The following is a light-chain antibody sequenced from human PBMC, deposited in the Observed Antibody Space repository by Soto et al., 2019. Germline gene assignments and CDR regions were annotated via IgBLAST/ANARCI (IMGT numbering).Light chain of an antibody. CDR1: QSVNDY. Sequence: DFQVTQSPSFLSASVGDRVTITCRASQSVNDYLNWYQQRPGKAPRLLIYAASTLHSGVPSRFSGSGFGTDFSLTITSLQPEDFATYYCQQSFSTPYIFGQGTKVDI. CDR3: QQSFSTPYI. CDR2: AAS. J-gene: IGKJ2*01. V-gene: IGKV1-39*01.